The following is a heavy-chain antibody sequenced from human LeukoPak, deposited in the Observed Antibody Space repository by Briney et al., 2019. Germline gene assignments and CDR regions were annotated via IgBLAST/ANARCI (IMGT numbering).Heavy chain of an antibody. V-gene: IGHV3-23*01. D-gene: IGHD6-13*01. CDR2: LRGNGGST. CDR1: GFTFSSYA. Sequence: GGSLRLSCAASGFTFSSYAMSWVRQAPGKGLEWVSSLRGNGGSTEYVDSVRGRSVISRDNSRNTLYLQMNSLRAEDTAVYYCAKSVTAAGTYAFDIWGQGTVVTVSS. J-gene: IGHJ3*02. CDR3: AKSVTAAGTYAFDI.